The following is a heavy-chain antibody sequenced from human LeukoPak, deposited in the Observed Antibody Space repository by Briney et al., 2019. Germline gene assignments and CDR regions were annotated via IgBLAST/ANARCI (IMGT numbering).Heavy chain of an antibody. CDR1: GFTFDDYG. CDR3: ASFPTIFGVVTNDY. D-gene: IGHD3-3*01. Sequence: GGSLRLSCAASGFTFDDYGMSWVRQAPGKGLEWVSGINWNGGSTGYADSVKGRFTISRDNAKNSLYLQMNSLRAEDTAVYYCASFPTIFGVVTNDYWGQGTLVTVSS. J-gene: IGHJ4*02. V-gene: IGHV3-20*04. CDR2: INWNGGST.